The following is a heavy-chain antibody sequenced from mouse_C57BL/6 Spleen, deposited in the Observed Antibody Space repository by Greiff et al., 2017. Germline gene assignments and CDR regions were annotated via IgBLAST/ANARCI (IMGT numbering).Heavy chain of an antibody. J-gene: IGHJ2*01. Sequence: VKLMESGPELVKPGASVKLSCKASGYTFIRYDIDWVKQRPGQGLEWIGWIYPRDGSTKYNEKFKGKATLTVDTSSSTAYMELHSLTSEVSAVYFCARRDYGSSLDYWGQGTTLTVSS. CDR1: GYTFIRYD. V-gene: IGHV1-85*01. D-gene: IGHD1-1*01. CDR2: IYPRDGST. CDR3: ARRDYGSSLDY.